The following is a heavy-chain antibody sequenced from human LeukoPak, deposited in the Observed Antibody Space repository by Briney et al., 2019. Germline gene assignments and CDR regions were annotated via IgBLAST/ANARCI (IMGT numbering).Heavy chain of an antibody. CDR2: ISYDGSYK. D-gene: IGHD6-13*01. J-gene: IGHJ4*02. CDR1: EFTFSTYG. CDR3: AKDRYSGLNAIDY. V-gene: IGHV3-30*18. Sequence: GGSLRLSCAASEFTFSTYGMHWVRQAPGKGLEWVAVISYDGSYKFYADSVKGRFTISRDNSKSTLYLQMNSLRAEDTAVYYCAKDRYSGLNAIDYWGQGTLVTVSS.